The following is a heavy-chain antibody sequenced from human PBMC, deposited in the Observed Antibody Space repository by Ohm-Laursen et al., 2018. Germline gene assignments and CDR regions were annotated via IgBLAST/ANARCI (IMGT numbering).Heavy chain of an antibody. J-gene: IGHJ4*02. V-gene: IGHV4-59*12. CDR2: IYYTGST. CDR1: GGTISNYY. D-gene: IGHD1-14*01. Sequence: GTLSLTCSVSGGTISNYYWSWIRQPPGKGLEWIGYIYYTGSTNYNSSLKSRVTMSVDTSKNQFSLKLSSVTAADTAVYYCARAAIIEPGTFDYWGQGTLVTVSS. CDR3: ARAAIIEPGTFDY.